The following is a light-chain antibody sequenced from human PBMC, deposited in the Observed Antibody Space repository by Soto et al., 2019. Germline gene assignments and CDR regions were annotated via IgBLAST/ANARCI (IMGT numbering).Light chain of an antibody. CDR3: SSYTSSSPAVV. Sequence: QSALTQPASVSGSPGQSITISCTGTSSDVGGYNYVSWYQQHPGKAPKLMIYDVSNRPSGVSNRFSGSKSGNTASLTISGLQAEDEADHYCSSYTSSSPAVVFGGGTKVTVL. V-gene: IGLV2-14*01. J-gene: IGLJ2*01. CDR1: SSDVGGYNY. CDR2: DVS.